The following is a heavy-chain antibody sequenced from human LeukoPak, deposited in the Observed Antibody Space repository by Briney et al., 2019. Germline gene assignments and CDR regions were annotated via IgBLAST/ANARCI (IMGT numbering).Heavy chain of an antibody. CDR2: ISSSGSTI. V-gene: IGHV3-48*04. CDR1: GFTFSSYW. CDR3: GRAGGGYYYYYYGMDV. D-gene: IGHD3-16*01. J-gene: IGHJ6*02. Sequence: GGSLRLSCAASGFTFSSYWMHWVRQAPGKGLEWVSYISSSGSTIYYADSVKGRFTISRDNAKNSLYLQMNSLRAEDTAVYYLGRAGGGYYYYYYGMDVWGQGTTVTVSS.